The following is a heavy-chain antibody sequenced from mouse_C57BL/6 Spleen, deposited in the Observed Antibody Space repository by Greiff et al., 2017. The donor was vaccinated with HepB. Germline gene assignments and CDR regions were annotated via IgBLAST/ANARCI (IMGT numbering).Heavy chain of an antibody. V-gene: IGHV1-54*01. Sequence: VMLVESGAELVRPGTSVKVSCKASGYAFTNYLIEWVKQRPGQGLEWIGVINPGSGGTNYNEKFKGKATLTADKSSSTAYMQLSSLTSEDSAVYFCASEGDGSRPFDYWGQGTTLTVSS. CDR2: INPGSGGT. D-gene: IGHD1-1*01. J-gene: IGHJ2*01. CDR3: ASEGDGSRPFDY. CDR1: GYAFTNYL.